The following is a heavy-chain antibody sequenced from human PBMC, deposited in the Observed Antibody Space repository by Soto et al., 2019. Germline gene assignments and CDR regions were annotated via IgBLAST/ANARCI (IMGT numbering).Heavy chain of an antibody. CDR1: GFTFTSSA. V-gene: IGHV1-58*01. CDR3: AAGLQTSLWSGKY. Sequence: ASVKVSCKASGFTFTSSAVQWVRQARGQRLEWIGWIVVGSGNTNYAQKFQERVTITRDMSTSTAYMELSSLRSEDTAVYYCAAGLQTSLWSGKYWGQGTLVTVSS. D-gene: IGHD3-3*01. CDR2: IVVGSGNT. J-gene: IGHJ4*02.